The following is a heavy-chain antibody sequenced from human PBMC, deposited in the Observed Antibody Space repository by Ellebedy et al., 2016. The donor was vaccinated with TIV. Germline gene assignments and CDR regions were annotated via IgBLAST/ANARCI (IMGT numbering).Heavy chain of an antibody. V-gene: IGHV3-7*01. D-gene: IGHD3-10*01. CDR3: ATDGSYGDYRSPAHAFVM. CDR1: RFSFSSYW. Sequence: GESLKISCAASRFSFSSYWMSWVRQAPGKGLEWVANINQGGSVKYYVDSVRGRFTISRDNGKNSVYLQMNSLRAEDTAVYYCATDGSYGDYRSPAHAFVMWGQGTLVTVSP. CDR2: INQGGSVK. J-gene: IGHJ3*02.